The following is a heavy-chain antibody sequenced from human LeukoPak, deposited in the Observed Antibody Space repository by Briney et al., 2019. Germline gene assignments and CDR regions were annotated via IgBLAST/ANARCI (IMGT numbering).Heavy chain of an antibody. V-gene: IGHV3-30-3*01. CDR3: ARVGLYSSSWYYFDY. CDR1: GFTFSRYA. J-gene: IGHJ4*02. CDR2: ISYDGSNK. D-gene: IGHD6-13*01. Sequence: AGGSLRLTCAASGFTFSRYAIHWVRQAPGKGLEWVAVISYDGSNKYYADSVKGRFTISRDNSKNTLYLQMNSLRAEDTAVYYCARVGLYSSSWYYFDYWGQGTLVTVSS.